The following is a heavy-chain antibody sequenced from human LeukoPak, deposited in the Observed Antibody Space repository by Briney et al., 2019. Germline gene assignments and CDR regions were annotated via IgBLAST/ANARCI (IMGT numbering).Heavy chain of an antibody. J-gene: IGHJ3*02. CDR1: GGSISSYY. CDR2: IYYSGST. D-gene: IGHD1-26*01. Sequence: SETLSLTCTVSGGSISSYYWSWIRQPPGKGLEWIGYIYYSGSTNYNPPLKSRVTISVDTSKNQFSLKLSSVTAADTAVYYCARPGGSYSAGAFDIWGQGTMVTVSS. CDR3: ARPGGSYSAGAFDI. V-gene: IGHV4-59*08.